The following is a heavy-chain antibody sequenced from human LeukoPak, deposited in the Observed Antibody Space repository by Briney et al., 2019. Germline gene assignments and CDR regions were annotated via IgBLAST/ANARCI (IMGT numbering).Heavy chain of an antibody. CDR3: ARDVIFGVVTAFTNSFDP. V-gene: IGHV3-66*02. D-gene: IGHD3-3*02. CDR2: IYSGGST. Sequence: PGGSLRLSCAASGFTVSSNYMSWVRQAPGKGLEWVSVIYSGGSTYHADSVKGRFTISRDNRKNTLYLPMNRLRAEDTAVYYCARDVIFGVVTAFTNSFDPWGQGTLVTVSS. CDR1: GFTVSSNY. J-gene: IGHJ5*02.